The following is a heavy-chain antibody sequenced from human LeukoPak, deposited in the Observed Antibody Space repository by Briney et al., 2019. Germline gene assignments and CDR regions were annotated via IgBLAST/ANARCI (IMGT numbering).Heavy chain of an antibody. D-gene: IGHD4-23*01. Sequence: GGSLRLSCAASGFTFSSYAMHWVRQAPGKGLEWVAVISYDGGNKYYADSVKGRFTISRDNSKNTLYLQMNSLRAEDTAVYYCAREVVTQENWFDPWGQGTLVTVSS. J-gene: IGHJ5*02. V-gene: IGHV3-30-3*01. CDR3: AREVVTQENWFDP. CDR1: GFTFSSYA. CDR2: ISYDGGNK.